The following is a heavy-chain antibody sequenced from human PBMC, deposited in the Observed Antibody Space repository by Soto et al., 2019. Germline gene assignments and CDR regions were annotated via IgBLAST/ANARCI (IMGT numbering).Heavy chain of an antibody. CDR2: ISSSSSTI. CDR3: ARRHYYDSSGYYPDFYYGMDV. CDR1: GFTFSSYS. Sequence: GGSLRLSCAASGFTFSSYSMNWVRQAPGKGLEWVSYISSSSSTIYYADSVKGRFTISRDNAKNSLYLQMNSLRDEDTAVYYCARRHYYDSSGYYPDFYYGMDVWGQGTTVTVS. D-gene: IGHD3-22*01. V-gene: IGHV3-48*02. J-gene: IGHJ6*02.